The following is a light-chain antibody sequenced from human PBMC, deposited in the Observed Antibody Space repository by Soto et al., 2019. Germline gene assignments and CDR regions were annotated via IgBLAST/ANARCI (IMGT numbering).Light chain of an antibody. CDR3: QQRHMWPIT. Sequence: ELGMTQSPATLSVSPGERATLSCRASQYINTRLAWYQHRPGQAPRLLIYQTSIRAAGIPARFSASGSGTDFTLTISDVQPEDSAVYYCQQRHMWPITFGQGTRLEIK. CDR2: QTS. CDR1: QYINTR. V-gene: IGKV3D-15*03. J-gene: IGKJ5*01.